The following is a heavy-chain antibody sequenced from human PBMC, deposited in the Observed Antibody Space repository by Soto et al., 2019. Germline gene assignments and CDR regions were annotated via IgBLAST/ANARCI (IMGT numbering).Heavy chain of an antibody. J-gene: IGHJ4*02. CDR3: ARTYCAADCPRRDFDY. Sequence: QVQLVQSGAEVKEPGASVKVSCKASGYILSSYNMHWVRQAPGQGLEWMGMINPSGGRTSYAQKFHDRVTMTRDTSTNTVYMELSSRRSDDTAVYYCARTYCAADCPRRDFDYWGQGTLVTVSS. D-gene: IGHD2-21*02. CDR1: GYILSSYN. V-gene: IGHV1-46*01. CDR2: INPSGGRT.